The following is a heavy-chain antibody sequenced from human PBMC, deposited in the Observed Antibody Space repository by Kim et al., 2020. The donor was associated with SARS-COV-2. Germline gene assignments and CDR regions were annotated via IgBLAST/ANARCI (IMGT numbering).Heavy chain of an antibody. CDR2: GT. CDR3: ARARSTTWFDF. D-gene: IGHD1-26*01. V-gene: IGHV4-59*01. Sequence: GTNYNPSLESRVSISVDTSNNQFSLKLSSMTAADTAVYYCARARSTTWFDFWGQGTRVTVSS. J-gene: IGHJ4*02.